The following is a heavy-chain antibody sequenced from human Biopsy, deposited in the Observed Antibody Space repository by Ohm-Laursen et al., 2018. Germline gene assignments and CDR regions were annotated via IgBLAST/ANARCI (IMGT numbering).Heavy chain of an antibody. CDR1: GFTFSNYG. CDR2: ISYHGSDK. D-gene: IGHD3-10*01. CDR3: VKDVKERVGWFGYFDL. J-gene: IGHJ2*01. Sequence: SLRLSCAASGFTFSNYGMHWVRQAPGKGLEWVAVISYHGSDKYYAGSVQGRFIISRDNSNNTLYVQMNSLRHEDTAVYYCVKDVKERVGWFGYFDLWGRGTLVTVSS. V-gene: IGHV3-30*18.